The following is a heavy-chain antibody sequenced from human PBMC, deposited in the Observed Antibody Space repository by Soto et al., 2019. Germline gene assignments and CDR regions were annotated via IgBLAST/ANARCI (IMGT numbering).Heavy chain of an antibody. CDR2: LSGYSGST. D-gene: IGHD3-10*01. CDR1: GFTFSTYA. J-gene: IGHJ4*02. Sequence: EVPLLESGGGLVQPGGSLRLSCAASGFTFSTYAMSWVRQAPGKGLEWVSALSGYSGSTYYADSVKGRFTISRDNSKNTLFLQMNSLRGEDTAVYYCAKRLLYGSGTYYNNPFDYWGQGTLVTVSS. V-gene: IGHV3-23*01. CDR3: AKRLLYGSGTYYNNPFDY.